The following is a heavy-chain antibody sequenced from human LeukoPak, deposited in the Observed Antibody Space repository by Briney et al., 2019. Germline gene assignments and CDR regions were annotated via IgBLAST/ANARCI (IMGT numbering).Heavy chain of an antibody. CDR3: AKDKYSYGYNFDY. D-gene: IGHD5-18*01. CDR2: ISGDGDST. J-gene: IGHJ4*02. Sequence: GGSLRLSCAASGFTFDDYAMHWVRQAPGKGLEWVSLISGDGDSTYYADSVKGRFTLSRDNSKNSLYLQMNSLRTEDTALFYCAKDKYSYGYNFDYWGQGTLVTVSS. CDR1: GFTFDDYA. V-gene: IGHV3-43*02.